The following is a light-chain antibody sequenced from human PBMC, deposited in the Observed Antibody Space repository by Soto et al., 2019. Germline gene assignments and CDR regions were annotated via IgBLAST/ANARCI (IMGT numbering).Light chain of an antibody. CDR2: DAS. CDR3: QQRGNWPIT. CDR1: QSVSSY. J-gene: IGKJ5*01. Sequence: EIVLTQSPATLYLSPGERATLSCRASQSVSSYLAWYQQKPGQAPRLLIYDASNRATGIPARFSGSGSGTDFTLTICSLEPEDFAVYYCQQRGNWPITFGEGKRLELK. V-gene: IGKV3-11*01.